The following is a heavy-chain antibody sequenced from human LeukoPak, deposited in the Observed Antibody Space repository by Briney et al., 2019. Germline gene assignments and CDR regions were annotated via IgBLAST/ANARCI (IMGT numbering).Heavy chain of an antibody. V-gene: IGHV4-4*07. Sequence: PSETLSLTCTVSGDSISSFHWSWIRQPAGKGLEWIGRIYTSGSTNYNPSLKSRVTMSVDTSKNQFSLKLSSVTAADTAVYYCARDGYKYYYYYYMDVWGKGTTVTISS. CDR3: ARDGYKYYYYYYMDV. J-gene: IGHJ6*03. CDR2: IYTSGST. CDR1: GDSISSFH. D-gene: IGHD5-24*01.